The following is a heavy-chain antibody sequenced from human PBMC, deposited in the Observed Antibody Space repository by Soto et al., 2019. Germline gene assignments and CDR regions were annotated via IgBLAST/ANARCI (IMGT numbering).Heavy chain of an antibody. J-gene: IGHJ5*02. D-gene: IGHD3-22*01. V-gene: IGHV3-30*18. Sequence: SLRLSCASSGFTFSSYGMHWVRQAPGKGPEWVAVISYDGSNKYYADSVKGRFTISRDNSKNTLYLQMNSLRAEDTAVYYCAEVRYYYDSSGYSSNWFDPWGQGTLVTVSS. CDR1: GFTFSSYG. CDR3: AEVRYYYDSSGYSSNWFDP. CDR2: ISYDGSNK.